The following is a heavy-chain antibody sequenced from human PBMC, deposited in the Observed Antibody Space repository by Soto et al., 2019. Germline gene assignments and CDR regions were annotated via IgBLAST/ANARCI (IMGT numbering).Heavy chain of an antibody. J-gene: IGHJ4*02. CDR2: IRSKAYGGTT. CDR3: TRDMRNDLRLFDY. CDR1: GFTFGDYA. D-gene: IGHD1-1*01. Sequence: GGSLRLSCTASGFTFGDYAMSWFRQAPGKGLEWVGFIRSKAYGGTTEYAASVKGRFTISRDDSKSIAYLQMNSLKTEDTAVYYCTRDMRNDLRLFDYWGQGTLVTVSS. V-gene: IGHV3-49*03.